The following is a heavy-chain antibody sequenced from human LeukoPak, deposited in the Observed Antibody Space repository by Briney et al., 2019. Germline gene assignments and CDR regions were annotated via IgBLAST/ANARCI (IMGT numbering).Heavy chain of an antibody. D-gene: IGHD7-27*01. Sequence: PGGSLRLSCAASGFTFSGYWMSWVRQAPGKGLEWVANIKQDGSEKYYVDSVKGRFTISRDNAKNSLYLQMNSLRAEDTAVYYCARDLPWGYFDYWGQGTLVTVSS. CDR1: GFTFSGYW. V-gene: IGHV3-7*01. J-gene: IGHJ4*02. CDR2: IKQDGSEK. CDR3: ARDLPWGYFDY.